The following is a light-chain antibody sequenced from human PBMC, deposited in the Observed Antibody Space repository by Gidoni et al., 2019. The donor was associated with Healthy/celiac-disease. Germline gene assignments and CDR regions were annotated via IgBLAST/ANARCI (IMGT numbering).Light chain of an antibody. CDR3: QQSYSTPQT. V-gene: IGKV1-39*01. CDR1: QSISSY. CDR2: AAS. J-gene: IGKJ1*01. Sequence: DIQMTQYPSSLSASVGDRDTITCRASQSISSYLNWYQQKPGKAPKLLIYAASSLQSGVPSRFSGSGSGTDFTLTISSLQPEDFATYYCQQSYSTPQTFGQGTKVEIK.